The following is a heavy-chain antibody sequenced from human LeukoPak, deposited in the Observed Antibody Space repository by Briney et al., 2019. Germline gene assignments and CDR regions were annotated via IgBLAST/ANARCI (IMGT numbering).Heavy chain of an antibody. J-gene: IGHJ4*02. CDR2: ISAYNGNT. Sequence: ASVKVSCKASGYTFTSYGISWVRQAPGQGLEWMGWISAYNGNTNYAQKLQGRVTMTTDTSASTAYMELRSLRSDDTAVYYCARLLSRLGWTGGDYWGQGTLVTVSS. CDR3: ARLLSRLGWTGGDY. CDR1: GYTFTSYG. V-gene: IGHV1-18*01. D-gene: IGHD3/OR15-3a*01.